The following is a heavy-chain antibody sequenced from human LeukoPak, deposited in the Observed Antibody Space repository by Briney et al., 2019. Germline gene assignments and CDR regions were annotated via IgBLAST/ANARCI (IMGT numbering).Heavy chain of an antibody. V-gene: IGHV3-66*02. CDR1: RFTVSRNY. Sequence: GGSLRLSCAASRFTVSRNYMSWVRQAPGKGLEWVSVVYSSGSVSYADSVKGRFTISRDSSKNTVNLQMNSLRLEDTAVYHCAGGATVVTLDYWGQGNLVTVSS. D-gene: IGHD4-23*01. CDR2: VYSSGSV. J-gene: IGHJ4*02. CDR3: AGGATVVTLDY.